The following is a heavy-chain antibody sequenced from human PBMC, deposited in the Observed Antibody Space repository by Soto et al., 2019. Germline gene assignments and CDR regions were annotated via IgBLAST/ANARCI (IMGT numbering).Heavy chain of an antibody. V-gene: IGHV3-23*01. Sequence: LRLCRVASGITFGSRGMRWISHAPREGLEWVSTITDTGGDATYADSVRGRFTISRDNSKKTLYLQMSRLRADDSAVYFCARGSKVSYPGSRILDFWGRGTLVTVS. CDR2: ITDTGGDA. D-gene: IGHD3-10*01. J-gene: IGHJ4*02. CDR1: GITFGSRG. CDR3: ARGSKVSYPGSRILDF.